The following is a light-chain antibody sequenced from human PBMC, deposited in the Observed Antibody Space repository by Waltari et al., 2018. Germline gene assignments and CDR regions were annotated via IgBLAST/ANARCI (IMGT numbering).Light chain of an antibody. CDR1: QSGLLSSNNRNY. V-gene: IGKV4-1*01. Sequence: DIVMTQSPDSLAVSLGARATINCKSSQSGLLSSNNRNYLACYQQKPGQPPKLLIYWASTRESVVPDRFSGSGSGTVFTLTISSLQAEDVAVYYCQQNYNTPRTFGQGTKVEIK. CDR3: QQNYNTPRT. J-gene: IGKJ1*01. CDR2: WAS.